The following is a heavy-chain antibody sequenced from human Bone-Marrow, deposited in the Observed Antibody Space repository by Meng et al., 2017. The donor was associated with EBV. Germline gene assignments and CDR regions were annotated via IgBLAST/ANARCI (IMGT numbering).Heavy chain of an antibody. D-gene: IGHD6-19*01. CDR1: GYTLTSYY. CDR3: ARVSIAVAGIGP. J-gene: IGHJ5*02. CDR2: INPSGGST. V-gene: IGHV1-46*01. Sequence: QVQVVQSGAEVKKPGASVKVSCKALGYTLTSYYMHWVRQAPGQGLEWMGIINPSGGSTSYAQKFQGRVTMTRDTSTSTVYMELSSLRSEDTAVYYCARVSIAVAGIGPWGQGTLVTVSS.